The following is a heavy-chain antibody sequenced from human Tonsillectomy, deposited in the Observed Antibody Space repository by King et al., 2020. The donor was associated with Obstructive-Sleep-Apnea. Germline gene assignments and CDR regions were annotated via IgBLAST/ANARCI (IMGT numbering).Heavy chain of an antibody. CDR1: GGSISSSSYY. D-gene: IGHD3-22*01. V-gene: IGHV4-39*07. CDR3: AAYYYDSSGYPDAFDI. CDR2: IYYSGST. Sequence: PLQESGPGLVKPSETLSLTCTVSGGSISSSSYYWGWIRQPPGKGLEWIGSIYYSGSTYYNPSLKSRVTISVDTSKNQFSLKLSSVTAADTAVYYCAAYYYDSSGYPDAFDIWGQGTMVTVSS. J-gene: IGHJ3*02.